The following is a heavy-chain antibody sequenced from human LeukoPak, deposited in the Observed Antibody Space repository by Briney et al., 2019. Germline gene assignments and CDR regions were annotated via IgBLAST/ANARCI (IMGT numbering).Heavy chain of an antibody. Sequence: GGSLRLSCAASGFTVKGNFMSWVRQAPGKGLEWVSVLYSGGATYYADSVKGRFTISRDNSKNIVFLQMNDLRTEDTAFYYCTRDSANYHFAYWGQGALVTVSS. CDR3: TRDSANYHFAY. CDR2: LYSGGAT. D-gene: IGHD4/OR15-4a*01. V-gene: IGHV3-66*01. CDR1: GFTVKGNF. J-gene: IGHJ4*02.